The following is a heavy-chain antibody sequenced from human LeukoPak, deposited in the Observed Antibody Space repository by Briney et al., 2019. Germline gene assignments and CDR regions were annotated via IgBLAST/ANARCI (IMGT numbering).Heavy chain of an antibody. V-gene: IGHV4-38-2*01. CDR3: ARLPYSSNWYYFDY. J-gene: IGHJ4*02. D-gene: IGHD6-13*01. CDR2: MYHSGST. Sequence: PSETLSLTCGVSGFSISSGYDWAWVRQPPGKGLEWIVSMYHSGSTFYSPSLKSRVTISVDTSKNQFSLKLSSVTAADTAVYYCARLPYSSNWYYFDYWGQGALVTVSS. CDR1: GFSISSGYD.